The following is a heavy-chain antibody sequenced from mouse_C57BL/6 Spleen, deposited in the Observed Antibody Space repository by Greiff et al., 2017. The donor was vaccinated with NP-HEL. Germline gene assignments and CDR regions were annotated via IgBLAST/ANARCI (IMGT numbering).Heavy chain of an antibody. CDR1: GYTFTSYW. Sequence: QVQLQQPGAELVRPGSSVKLSCKASGYTFTSYWMHWVKQRPIQGLEWIGNIDPSDSETHYNQKFKDKATLTVDKSSSTAYMQLSSLTSEDSAVYYCTRREENYAMDYWGQGTSVTVSS. CDR3: TRREENYAMDY. V-gene: IGHV1-52*01. J-gene: IGHJ4*01. CDR2: IDPSDSET.